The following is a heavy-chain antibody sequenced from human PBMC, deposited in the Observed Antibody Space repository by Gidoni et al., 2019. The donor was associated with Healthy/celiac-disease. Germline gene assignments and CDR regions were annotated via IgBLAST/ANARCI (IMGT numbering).Heavy chain of an antibody. CDR3: ARNPYSSSSWFDP. CDR2: IYYSGST. CDR1: GGSLSSGGYY. V-gene: IGHV4-31*03. J-gene: IGHJ5*02. D-gene: IGHD6-6*01. Sequence: QVQLQESGPGLVTPSQTLSLTCTVSGGSLSSGGYYWSWIRQHPGKGLEWIGYIYYSGSTYYNPALKSRVTISVDTSKNQFSLKLSSVTAADTAVYYCARNPYSSSSWFDPWGQGTLVTVSS.